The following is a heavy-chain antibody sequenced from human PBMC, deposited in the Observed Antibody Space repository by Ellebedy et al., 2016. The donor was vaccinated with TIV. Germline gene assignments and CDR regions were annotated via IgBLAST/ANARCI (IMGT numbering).Heavy chain of an antibody. CDR3: ARDSGPSGSYFDY. CDR1: GFTFSSYA. D-gene: IGHD5-12*01. CDR2: ISYDGSNK. Sequence: GESLKISXAASGFTFSSYAMSWVRQAPGKGLEWVAVISYDGSNKYYADSVKGRFTISRDNSKNTLYLQMNSLRAEDTAVYYCARDSGPSGSYFDYWGQGTLVTVSS. J-gene: IGHJ4*02. V-gene: IGHV3-30*04.